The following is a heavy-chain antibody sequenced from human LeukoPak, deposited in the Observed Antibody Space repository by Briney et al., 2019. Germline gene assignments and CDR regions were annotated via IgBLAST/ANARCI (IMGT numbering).Heavy chain of an antibody. V-gene: IGHV1-69*13. CDR2: IIPIFGTA. CDR1: GGTFSSYA. CDR3: ARGETDTAMADIPYYYYYGMDV. D-gene: IGHD5-18*01. Sequence: GASVKVSCKASGGTFSSYAISWVRQAPGQGLEWMGGIIPIFGTANYAQKFQGRVTITADESTSTAYMELSSLRSEDTAVYYCARGETDTAMADIPYYYYYGMDVWGQGTTVTVSS. J-gene: IGHJ6*02.